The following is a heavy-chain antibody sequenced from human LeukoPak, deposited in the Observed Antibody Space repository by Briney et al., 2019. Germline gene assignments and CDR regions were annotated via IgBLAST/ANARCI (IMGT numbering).Heavy chain of an antibody. J-gene: IGHJ3*02. V-gene: IGHV1-69*04. CDR3: ARGAGPAYCGGDCYSEDAFDI. Sequence: EASVKVSCKASGGTFSSYAISWVRQAPGQGLEWMGRIIPTLGIANYAQKFQGRVTITADKSTSTAYMELSSLRSEDTAVYYCARGAGPAYCGGDCYSEDAFDIWGQGAMVTVSS. D-gene: IGHD2-21*02. CDR2: IIPTLGIA. CDR1: GGTFSSYA.